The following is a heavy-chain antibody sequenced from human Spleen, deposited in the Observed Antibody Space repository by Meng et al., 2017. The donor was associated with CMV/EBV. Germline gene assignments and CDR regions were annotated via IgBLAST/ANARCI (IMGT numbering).Heavy chain of an antibody. CDR2: IFPIFGTA. CDR1: GGTFSSYA. Sequence: KASGGTFSSYAISWVRQAPGQGLEWMGGIFPIFGTANYAQKFQGRVTITTDESTSTAYMELRSLRSDDTAVYYCARRGDYNNWFDPWGQGTLVTVSS. J-gene: IGHJ5*02. CDR3: ARRGDYNNWFDP. D-gene: IGHD3-16*01. V-gene: IGHV1-69*05.